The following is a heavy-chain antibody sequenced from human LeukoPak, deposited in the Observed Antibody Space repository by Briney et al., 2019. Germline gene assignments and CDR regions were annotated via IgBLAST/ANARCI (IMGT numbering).Heavy chain of an antibody. CDR3: AKSASAYSSNWSFDY. V-gene: IGHV3-30*02. CDR1: GFTFTYYV. J-gene: IGHJ4*02. D-gene: IGHD6-13*01. CDR2: VWYDGSNK. Sequence: GGSLRLSCAASGFTFTYYVMHWVRQAPGKGLEWVASVWYDGSNKYYVDSVKGRFTISRDNFKNTIYLQMSSLRGEDTAIYYCAKSASAYSSNWSFDYWGQGTLVTVSS.